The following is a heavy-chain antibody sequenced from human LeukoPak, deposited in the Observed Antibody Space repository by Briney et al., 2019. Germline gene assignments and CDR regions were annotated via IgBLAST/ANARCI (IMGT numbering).Heavy chain of an antibody. D-gene: IGHD6-6*01. CDR3: ARGGGNSSSG. V-gene: IGHV4-34*01. CDR1: GGSFSGYY. CDR2: INHSRST. J-gene: IGHJ4*02. Sequence: SETLSLTCAVYGGSFSGYYWSWIRQAPGKGLEWIGEINHSRSTNYNPSLKSRVTISVDTSKNQFSLKLSSVTAADTAVYYCARGGGNSSSGWGQGTLVTVSS.